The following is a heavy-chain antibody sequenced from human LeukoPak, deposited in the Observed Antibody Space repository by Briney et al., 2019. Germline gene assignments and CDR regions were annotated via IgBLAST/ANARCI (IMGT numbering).Heavy chain of an antibody. V-gene: IGHV4-61*01. CDR2: IYYSGST. CDR1: GGSVSSGSYY. Sequence: PSETLSLTCTVSGGSVSSGSYYWSWIRQPPGKGLEWIGYIYYSGSTNYNPSLKSRVTISVDTSKNQFSLKLSSVTAADTAVYYCARVTRVVVPAAGFDYWGQGTLVTVSS. J-gene: IGHJ4*02. CDR3: ARVTRVVVPAAGFDY. D-gene: IGHD2-2*01.